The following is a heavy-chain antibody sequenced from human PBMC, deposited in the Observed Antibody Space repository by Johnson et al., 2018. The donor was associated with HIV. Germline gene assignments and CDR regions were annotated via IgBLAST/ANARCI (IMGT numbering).Heavy chain of an antibody. CDR3: TRDPFPRFYAFDL. D-gene: IGHD2-21*01. Sequence: VQLVESGGGLVQPGGSLRLSCTASGFTVSSNYMSWVRQAPGKGLEWVSGISWNSGSIGYADSVKGRFTISRDNSKNTLYLQMNSLRDEDTAAYYCTRDPFPRFYAFDL. J-gene: IGHJ3*01. CDR2: SWNSGSI. CDR1: GFTVSSNY. V-gene: IGHV3-66*01.